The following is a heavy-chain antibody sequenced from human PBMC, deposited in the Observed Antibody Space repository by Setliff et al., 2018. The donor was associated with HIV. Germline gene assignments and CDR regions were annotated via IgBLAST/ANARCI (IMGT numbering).Heavy chain of an antibody. D-gene: IGHD3-22*01. CDR2: AIPIFGTT. Sequence: GASVKVSCKASGGTFSSYVINWVRQAPGQGLEWMGGAIPIFGTTNYAQKFQGRVTMTRDTSISTAYMELSRLRSDDTAVYYCARDYYDSSGYIFFPGLPDYWGQGTLVTVSS. J-gene: IGHJ4*02. CDR1: GGTFSSYV. CDR3: ARDYYDSSGYIFFPGLPDY. V-gene: IGHV1-2*02.